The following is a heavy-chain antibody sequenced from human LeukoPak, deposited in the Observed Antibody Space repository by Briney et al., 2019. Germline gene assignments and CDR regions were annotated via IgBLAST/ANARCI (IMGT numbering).Heavy chain of an antibody. CDR3: ARQGGGDSGYYSENAFDI. CDR2: MYYSGTT. V-gene: IGHV4-39*01. Sequence: SETLSLTCSVSGGSISNGSYYWGWIRQPPGKGLEWIGNMYYSGTTYYNPSLKSRVTISVDTSKNQFSLRLTSFTPADPAVYFCARQGGGDSGYYSENAFDIWGQGTMVTVSS. CDR1: GGSISNGSYY. J-gene: IGHJ3*02. D-gene: IGHD3-22*01.